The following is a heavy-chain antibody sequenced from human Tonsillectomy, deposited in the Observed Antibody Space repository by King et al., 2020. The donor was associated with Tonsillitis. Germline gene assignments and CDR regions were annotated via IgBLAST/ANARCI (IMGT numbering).Heavy chain of an antibody. V-gene: IGHV3-9*01. D-gene: IGHD1-26*01. J-gene: IGHJ4*02. CDR1: GFTFDDYA. Sequence: VQLVESGGGLVKPGRSLRLSCAASGFTFDDYAMHWVRQAPGKGLEWVSGISWNSGSIGYADSVKGRFTISRDNAKNSLYLQMNSLRAEDTALYYCAKSGWELLHYYFDYWGQGTLVTVSS. CDR3: AKSGWELLHYYFDY. CDR2: ISWNSGSI.